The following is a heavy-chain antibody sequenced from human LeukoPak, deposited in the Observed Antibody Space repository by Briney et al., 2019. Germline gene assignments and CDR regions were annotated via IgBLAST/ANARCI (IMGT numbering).Heavy chain of an antibody. J-gene: IGHJ4*02. CDR2: ISAYNGNT. V-gene: IGHV1-18*01. D-gene: IGHD5-18*01. CDR3: ARDSSIVDTASGY. CDR1: GYTFTSYG. Sequence: ASVKVSCKASGYTFTSYGISWVRQALGQGLEWMGRISAYNGNTNYAQKLQGRVTMTTDTSTSTAYTELRSLRSDDTAVYYCARDSSIVDTASGYWGQGTLVTVSS.